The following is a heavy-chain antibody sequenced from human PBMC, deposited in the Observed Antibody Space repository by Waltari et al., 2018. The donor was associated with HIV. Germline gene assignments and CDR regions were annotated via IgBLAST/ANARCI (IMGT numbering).Heavy chain of an antibody. D-gene: IGHD2-15*01. CDR3: ARHSSDGCSGGSCYSTYYYYYYGMDV. J-gene: IGHJ6*02. Sequence: EVQLVQSGAEVKKPGESLKISCKGSGYSFTSYWIGWVRQMPGKGLEWMGLIYPGDSDTIYSPSFQGQSTISADKSISTAYLQWSSLKASDTAMYYCARHSSDGCSGGSCYSTYYYYYYGMDVWGQGTTVTVSS. V-gene: IGHV5-51*01. CDR2: IYPGDSDT. CDR1: GYSFTSYW.